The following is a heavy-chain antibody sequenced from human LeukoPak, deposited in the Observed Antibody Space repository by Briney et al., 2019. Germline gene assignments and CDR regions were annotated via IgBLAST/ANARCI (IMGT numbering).Heavy chain of an antibody. Sequence: KTSETLSLTCAVYGGSFSGYYWSWIRQPPGKGLEWIGEINHSGSTNYNPSLKSRVTISVDTSKNQFSLKLSSVTAADTAAYYCARGRRFPRSSQRAIVVVPAAMERYYYGMDVWGQGTTVTVSS. V-gene: IGHV4-34*01. J-gene: IGHJ6*02. CDR1: GGSFSGYY. CDR3: ARGRRFPRSSQRAIVVVPAAMERYYYGMDV. D-gene: IGHD2-2*01. CDR2: INHSGST.